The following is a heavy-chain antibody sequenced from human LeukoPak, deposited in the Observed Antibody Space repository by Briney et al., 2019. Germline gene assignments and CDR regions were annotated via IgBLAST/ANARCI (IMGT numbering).Heavy chain of an antibody. CDR1: GGSFSGYY. V-gene: IGHV4-34*01. CDR2: INHSGST. J-gene: IGHJ6*03. Sequence: SETLSLTCAVYGGSFSGYYWSWIRQPPGKGLEWIGEINHSGSTNYNPSLKSRVTISVDTSKNQFSLKLSSVTAADTAVYYCARVRVPAAIYYYYYYMDVRGKGTTVTVSS. CDR3: ARVRVPAAIYYYYYYMDV. D-gene: IGHD2-2*01.